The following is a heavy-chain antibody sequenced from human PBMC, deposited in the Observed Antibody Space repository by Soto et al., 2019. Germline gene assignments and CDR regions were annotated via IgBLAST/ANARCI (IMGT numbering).Heavy chain of an antibody. V-gene: IGHV3-49*03. CDR2: IRSKAYGETT. J-gene: IGHJ6*02. CDR3: TRVTYTSRYCCFGMDV. CDR1: GFAFGDYA. Sequence: QPGGSLRLSCTCFGFAFGDYAISWSRQAPGKGLEWVGVIRSKAYGETTDYGASVKGRFTIVRDDYTSIAYLQLNSLQGEDTGVYYCTRVTYTSRYCCFGMDVWGHGTAVTVSS. D-gene: IGHD2-2*01.